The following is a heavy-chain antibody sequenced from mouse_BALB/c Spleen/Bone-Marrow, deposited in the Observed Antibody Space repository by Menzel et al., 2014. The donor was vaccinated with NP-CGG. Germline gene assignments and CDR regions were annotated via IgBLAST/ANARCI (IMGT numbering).Heavy chain of an antibody. CDR3: ARSILGAMDY. CDR1: GYAFTSYN. CDR2: IDPYNGGT. V-gene: IGHV1S135*01. J-gene: IGHJ4*01. Sequence: LVESGPELVKPGASVKVSCKASGYAFTSYNMYWVKQSHGKSLEWIGYIDPYNGGTSYNQKFKGKATLTVDKSSSTAYMHLNSLTSEDSAVYYCARSILGAMDYWCQGPSVTVSS. D-gene: IGHD4-1*01.